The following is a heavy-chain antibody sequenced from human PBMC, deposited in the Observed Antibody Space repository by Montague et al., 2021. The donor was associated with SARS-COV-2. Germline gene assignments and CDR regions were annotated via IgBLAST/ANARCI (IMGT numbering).Heavy chain of an antibody. CDR2: IHHGGST. CDR3: ARLGGGVVPSPILGVGPYYSYYYLAV. V-gene: IGHV4-34*01. J-gene: IGHJ6*03. Sequence: SETLSLTCAVHGGSFSTYSWNWIRQPPGKGLEWIGEIHHGGSTNYKPSLKSRVTISADTSKNQFSLKLTAVAAADTAVYYCARLGGGVVPSPILGVGPYYSYYYLAVGGKGTTVTVSS. CDR1: GGSFSTYS. D-gene: IGHD3-10*01.